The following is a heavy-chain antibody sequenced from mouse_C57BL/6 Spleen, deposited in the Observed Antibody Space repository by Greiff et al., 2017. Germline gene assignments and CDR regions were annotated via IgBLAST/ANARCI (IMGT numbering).Heavy chain of an antibody. V-gene: IGHV1-50*01. J-gene: IGHJ1*03. CDR1: GYTFTSYW. Sequence: QVQLQQSGAELVKPGASVKLSCKASGYTFTSYWMQWVKQRPGQGLEWIGEIDPSDSYTNYNQKFKGKATLTVDTSSSTAYMQLSSLPSEDSAVYYCARALNYYGSSYGYGDVWGTGTTVTVSS. CDR3: ARALNYYGSSYGYGDV. CDR2: IDPSDSYT. D-gene: IGHD1-1*01.